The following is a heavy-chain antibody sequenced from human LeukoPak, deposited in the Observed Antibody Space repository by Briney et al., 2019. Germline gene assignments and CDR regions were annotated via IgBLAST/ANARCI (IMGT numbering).Heavy chain of an antibody. D-gene: IGHD3-16*01. CDR3: ASLRGSYSFYYYYMDV. V-gene: IGHV3-53*01. CDR1: GFPVSSNY. CDR2: IYSGGST. Sequence: PGGALGLSCAASGFPVSSNYMSWVRQAPGKGLEWVSVIYSGGSTYYADSVKGRFTIYRDNSKNTLYLQMNSLRAEDTAVYYCASLRGSYSFYYYYMDVWGKGTTVTVSS. J-gene: IGHJ6*03.